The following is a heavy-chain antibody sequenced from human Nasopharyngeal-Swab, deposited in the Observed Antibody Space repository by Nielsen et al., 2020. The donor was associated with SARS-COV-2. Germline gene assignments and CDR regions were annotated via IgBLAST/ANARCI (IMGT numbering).Heavy chain of an antibody. CDR3: ARDRVTEREGLLWFGELFDY. J-gene: IGHJ4*02. V-gene: IGHV1-69*05. Sequence: SVKVSCKASGGTFSSYAISWVRQAPGQGLEWMGGIITIFGTANYAQKFQGRVTMTTDTSTSTAYMELRSLRSDDTAVYYCARDRVTEREGLLWFGELFDYWGQGTLVTVSS. CDR1: GGTFSSYA. D-gene: IGHD3-10*01. CDR2: IITIFGTA.